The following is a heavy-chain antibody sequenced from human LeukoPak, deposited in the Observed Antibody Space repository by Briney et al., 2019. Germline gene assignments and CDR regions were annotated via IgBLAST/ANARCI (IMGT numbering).Heavy chain of an antibody. Sequence: GGSLRLSCAASGFTFSIYSMNWVRQAPGKALEWVSSISSGSSYIYYADSVKGRFTISRDNAKNSLYLQTNSLRAEDTAVYYCARDEALGYWGQGTLVTVSS. J-gene: IGHJ4*02. CDR2: ISSGSSYI. D-gene: IGHD3-16*01. V-gene: IGHV3-21*01. CDR1: GFTFSIYS. CDR3: ARDEALGY.